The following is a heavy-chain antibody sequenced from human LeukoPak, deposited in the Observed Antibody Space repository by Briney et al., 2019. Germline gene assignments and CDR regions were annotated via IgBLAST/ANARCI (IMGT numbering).Heavy chain of an antibody. Sequence: SETLSLTCTVSGGSISNYYWNWIRQPPGKGLEWIGYIYYSGSTNYDPSLKSRVTISVDTSKNQFSLKLSSVTAADTAVYYCAREGGSSTWSRDYYYMDVGGKGTTVTVSS. D-gene: IGHD6-13*01. CDR2: IYYSGST. CDR3: AREGGSSTWSRDYYYMDV. CDR1: GGSISNYY. V-gene: IGHV4-59*12. J-gene: IGHJ6*03.